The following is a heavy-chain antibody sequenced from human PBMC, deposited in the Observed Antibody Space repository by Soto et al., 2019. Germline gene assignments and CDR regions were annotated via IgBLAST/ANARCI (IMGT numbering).Heavy chain of an antibody. CDR2: IIPILGIA. CDR1: GGTFSSYT. D-gene: IGHD2-15*01. V-gene: IGHV1-69*04. Sequence: SVKVSCKASGGTFSSYTISWVRQAPGQGLEWMGRIIPILGIANYAQKFQGRVTITADKSTSTAYMELSSLRSEDTAVYYCARDLGYCSGGSCYTYSAFDIWGQGTMVTVSS. CDR3: ARDLGYCSGGSCYTYSAFDI. J-gene: IGHJ3*02.